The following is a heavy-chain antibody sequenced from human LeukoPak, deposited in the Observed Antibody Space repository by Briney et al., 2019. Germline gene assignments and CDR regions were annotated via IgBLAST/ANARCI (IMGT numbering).Heavy chain of an antibody. V-gene: IGHV4-38-2*01. Sequence: PSETLSLTCAVSGYSISSGYYWGWIRQPPGKGLEWIGSIYHSGSTYYNPSLKSRVTISVDTSKNQFSLKLSSVTAADTAVYYCAGFWSGYYKRDYWGQGTLVTVSS. CDR3: AGFWSGYYKRDY. CDR2: IYHSGST. J-gene: IGHJ4*02. CDR1: GYSISSGYY. D-gene: IGHD3-3*01.